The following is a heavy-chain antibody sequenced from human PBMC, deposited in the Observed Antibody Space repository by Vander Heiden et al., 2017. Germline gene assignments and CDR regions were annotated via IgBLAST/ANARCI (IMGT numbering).Heavy chain of an antibody. CDR2: IKQDGSEK. J-gene: IGHJ4*01. Sequence: EVQLVESGGGLVQPGGSLRLSCAAAGLTFSIYRVSWVRQAPGKGLEWVANIKQDGSEKYYVDSVKGRFTISRDNAKNSLYLQMNSLRAEDTAVYYCARERGYNWNDASTPTFDYWGHGTLVTVSS. CDR3: ARERGYNWNDASTPTFDY. V-gene: IGHV3-7*01. CDR1: GLTFSIYR. D-gene: IGHD1-1*01.